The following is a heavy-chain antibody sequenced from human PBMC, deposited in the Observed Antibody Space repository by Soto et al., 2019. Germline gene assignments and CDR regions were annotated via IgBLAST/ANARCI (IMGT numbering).Heavy chain of an antibody. Sequence: GGSLRLSSAASGFTFSSYGMHWVRQSPGKGLEWVAVIWYDGSNKYYADSVKGRFTISRDNSKNTLYLQMNSLRAEDTAVYYCAREYYDSSGYYYFGFGYWGQGT. CDR3: AREYYDSSGYYYFGFGY. J-gene: IGHJ4*02. CDR1: GFTFSSYG. V-gene: IGHV3-33*01. D-gene: IGHD3-22*01. CDR2: IWYDGSNK.